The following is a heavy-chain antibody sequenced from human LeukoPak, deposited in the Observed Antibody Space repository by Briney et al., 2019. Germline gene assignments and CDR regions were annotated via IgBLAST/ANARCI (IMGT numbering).Heavy chain of an antibody. J-gene: IGHJ5*02. V-gene: IGHV4-4*07. CDR1: GGSISSYY. CDR2: IYTSGST. CDR3: VRSGSPGYSSGWSWFDP. Sequence: PSETLSLTCTVSGGSISSYYWSWIRQPAGKGLEWIGRIYTSGSTNYNPSLKSRVTILLDTSKNQFSLKLSSVTAADTAVYYCVRSGSPGYSSGWSWFDPWGQGTLVTVSS. D-gene: IGHD6-13*01.